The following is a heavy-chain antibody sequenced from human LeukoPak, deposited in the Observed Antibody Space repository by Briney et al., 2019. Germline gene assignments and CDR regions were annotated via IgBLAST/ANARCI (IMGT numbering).Heavy chain of an antibody. CDR3: ARVGGVGSMVREAMDV. CDR2: IYYSGST. V-gene: IGHV4-39*07. Sequence: SETLSLTCTVSGGSISSSSYYWGWIRQPPGKGLEWIGSIYYSGSTYYNPSLKSRVTISVDTSKNQFSLKLSSVTAADTAVYYCARVGGVGSMVREAMDVWGKGTTVTVSS. CDR1: GGSISSSSYY. J-gene: IGHJ6*04. D-gene: IGHD3-10*01.